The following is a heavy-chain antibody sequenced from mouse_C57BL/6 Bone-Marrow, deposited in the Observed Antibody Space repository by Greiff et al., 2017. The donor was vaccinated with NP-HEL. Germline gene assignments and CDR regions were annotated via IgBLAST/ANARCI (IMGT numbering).Heavy chain of an antibody. CDR1: GYSITSGYY. Sequence: EVQVVESGPGLVKPSQSLSLTCSVTGYSITSGYYWNWIRQFPGNKLEWMGYISYDGSNNYIPSLKNRISITRDTSKNQFFLKLNSVTTEDTATYYCAGGLKVLRSGAYWGQGTLVTVSA. CDR2: ISYDGSN. D-gene: IGHD6-5*01. V-gene: IGHV3-6*01. CDR3: AGGLKVLRSGAY. J-gene: IGHJ3*01.